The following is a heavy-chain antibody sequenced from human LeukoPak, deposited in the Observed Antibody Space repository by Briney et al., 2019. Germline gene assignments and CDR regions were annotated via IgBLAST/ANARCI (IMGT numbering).Heavy chain of an antibody. CDR2: IWYDGSNK. J-gene: IGHJ4*01. V-gene: IGHV3-33*01. CDR1: GFTFSSYG. D-gene: IGHD6-19*01. CDR3: AREIAVAGFDY. Sequence: GSLRLSRAASGFTFSSYGMHWVRQAPGKGLEWVAVIWYDGSNKYYADSVKGRFTISRDNSKNTLYLQMNSLRAEDTAVYYCAREIAVAGFDYWGHGTLVTVSS.